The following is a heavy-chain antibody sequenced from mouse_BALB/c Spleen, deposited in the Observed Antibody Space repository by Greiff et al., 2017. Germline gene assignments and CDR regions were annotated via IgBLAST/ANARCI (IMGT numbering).Heavy chain of an antibody. CDR1: GFSFRTYA. J-gene: IGHJ4*01. CDR3: AREGRYDEGAMDY. Sequence: VLLVDSGGGLVKPGGSLKLSCAASGFSFRTYAMSWVRQNPEKRLEWVASFSSGGSTYYTDSVKGRFTISRDNARNILYLQMSSLRSEDTTMYFGAREGRYDEGAMDYWGRGTSVTVSS. V-gene: IGHV5-6-5*01. CDR2: FSSGGST. D-gene: IGHD2-14*01.